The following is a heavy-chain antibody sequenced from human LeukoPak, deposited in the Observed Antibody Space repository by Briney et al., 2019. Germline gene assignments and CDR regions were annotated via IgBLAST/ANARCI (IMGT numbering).Heavy chain of an antibody. V-gene: IGHV4-39*01. J-gene: IGHJ5*02. D-gene: IGHD6-19*01. Sequence: SETLSLTCTVSGGSISSSSYYWGWIRQPPGKGLEWIGSIYYSDHTYYNPSLKSRVTISVDTSKNQFSLKLSSVTAADTAVYYCARHAPLGYSSVWYPPPNWFDPWGQGTLVTVSS. CDR2: IYYSDHT. CDR3: ARHAPLGYSSVWYPPPNWFDP. CDR1: GGSISSSSYY.